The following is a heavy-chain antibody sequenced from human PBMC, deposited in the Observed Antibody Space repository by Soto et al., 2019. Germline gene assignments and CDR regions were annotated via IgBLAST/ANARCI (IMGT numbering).Heavy chain of an antibody. CDR1: GGSISSSSYY. Sequence: SETLSLTCTVSGGSISSSSYYWGWIRQPPGKGLEWIGSIYYSGSTYYNPSLKSRVTISVDTSKNQFSLKLSSVTAADTAVYYCARDDILCSGGSCYGVPMDVWGKGTTVTVSS. CDR2: IYYSGST. CDR3: ARDDILCSGGSCYGVPMDV. V-gene: IGHV4-39*01. J-gene: IGHJ6*03. D-gene: IGHD2-15*01.